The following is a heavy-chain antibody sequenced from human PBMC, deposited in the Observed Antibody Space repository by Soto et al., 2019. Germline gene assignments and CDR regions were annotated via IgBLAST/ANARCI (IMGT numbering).Heavy chain of an antibody. CDR2: INYSGST. CDR1: GGSIIGSGYY. Sequence: SETLSLTCTVSGGSIIGSGYYWGWIRQPPGKGLEWIGKINYSGSTNSNPSLKSRVTISVDTSKNQFSLKLSSVTAADTAVYYCARGGGYCSGGSCLEHDALFDYWGQGTLVTVSS. CDR3: ARGGGYCSGGSCLEHDALFDY. V-gene: IGHV4-39*07. D-gene: IGHD2-15*01. J-gene: IGHJ4*02.